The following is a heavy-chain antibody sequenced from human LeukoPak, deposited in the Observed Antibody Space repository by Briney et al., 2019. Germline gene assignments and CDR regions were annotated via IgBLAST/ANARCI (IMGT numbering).Heavy chain of an antibody. J-gene: IGHJ4*02. CDR2: IIPIFGTA. V-gene: IGHV1-69*05. D-gene: IGHD2-2*01. Sequence: SVKVSCKASGGTSSSYAISWVRQAPGQGLEWMGGIIPIFGTANYAQKFQGRVTITTDESTSTAYMELSSLRSEDTAVYYCARFVLVPAALDYWGQGTLVTVSS. CDR1: GGTSSSYA. CDR3: ARFVLVPAALDY.